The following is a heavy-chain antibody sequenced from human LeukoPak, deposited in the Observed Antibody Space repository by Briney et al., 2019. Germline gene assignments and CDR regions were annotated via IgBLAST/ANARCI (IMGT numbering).Heavy chain of an antibody. Sequence: GGSLRLSCAASGFTFSNAWMSWVRQAPGKGLEWVGRIKSKTDGGTTDYAAPVKGRFTISRDDSKNTLYLQMNSLKTEDTAVYYCTHYYYGSGSYYSDAFDIWGQGTMVTVSS. V-gene: IGHV3-15*01. D-gene: IGHD3-10*01. CDR2: IKSKTDGGTT. J-gene: IGHJ3*02. CDR3: THYYYGSGSYYSDAFDI. CDR1: GFTFSNAW.